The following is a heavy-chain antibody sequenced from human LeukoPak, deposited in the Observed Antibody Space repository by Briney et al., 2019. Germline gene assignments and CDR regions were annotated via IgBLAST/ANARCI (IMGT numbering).Heavy chain of an antibody. V-gene: IGHV4-61*01. CDR3: ARDLDYVWGSYRSPYAFDI. CDR2: IYYSGST. J-gene: IGHJ3*02. D-gene: IGHD3-16*02. CDR1: GGSISSSTYY. Sequence: SETLSLTCTVSGGSISSSTYYWSWIRQPPGKGLEWIGYIYYSGSTNYNPSLKSRVTISVDTSKNQFSLKLSSVTAADTAVYYCARDLDYVWGSYRSPYAFDIWGQGTMVTVSS.